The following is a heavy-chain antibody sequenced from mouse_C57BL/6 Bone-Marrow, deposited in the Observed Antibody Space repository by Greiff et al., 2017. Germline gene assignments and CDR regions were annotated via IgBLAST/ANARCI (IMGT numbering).Heavy chain of an antibody. CDR2: IYPGDGDT. V-gene: IGHV1-82*01. J-gene: IGHJ2*01. D-gene: IGHD1-1*01. Sequence: VQLQQSGPELVKPGASVKISCKASGYAFSSSWMNWVKQRPGKGLEWIGRIYPGDGDTNYNGKFKGKATLTADKSSSTAYMQLSSLTSEDSAVXFCSSPYYFDYWGQGTTRTVSS. CDR3: SSPYYFDY. CDR1: GYAFSSSW.